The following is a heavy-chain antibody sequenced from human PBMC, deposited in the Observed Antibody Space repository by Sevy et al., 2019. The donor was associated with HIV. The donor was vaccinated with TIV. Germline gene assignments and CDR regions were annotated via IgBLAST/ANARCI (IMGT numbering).Heavy chain of an antibody. CDR1: GFTFDDYT. D-gene: IGHD6-19*01. Sequence: GGSLRLSCAASGFTFDDYTMHWVRQAPGKGLEWVSLISWNGGSTYYADSVKGRFTISRDNSKNSLYLQMNSLRTEDTALYYCASSGWSLYYFDYWGQGTLVTVSS. CDR2: ISWNGGST. V-gene: IGHV3-43*01. J-gene: IGHJ4*02. CDR3: ASSGWSLYYFDY.